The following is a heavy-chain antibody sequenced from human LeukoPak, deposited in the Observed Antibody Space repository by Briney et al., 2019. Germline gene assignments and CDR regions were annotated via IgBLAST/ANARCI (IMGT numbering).Heavy chain of an antibody. J-gene: IGHJ6*02. CDR3: ARLYSGYDYGDYGMDV. CDR1: GGSISSSNYY. D-gene: IGHD5-12*01. Sequence: PSETLSLTCTVSGGSISSSNYYWDWIRQPPGKGLEWIGSIYYSGSTYYNPSLKSRVTISVDTSKNQFSLKLSSVTAADTAVYYCARLYSGYDYGDYGMDVWGQGTTVTVSS. CDR2: IYYSGST. V-gene: IGHV4-39*01.